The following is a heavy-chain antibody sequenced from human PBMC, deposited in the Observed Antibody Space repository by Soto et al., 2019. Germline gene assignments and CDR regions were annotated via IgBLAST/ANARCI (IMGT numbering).Heavy chain of an antibody. CDR2: ISWNGGNI. J-gene: IGHJ4*02. CDR3: VIAGVRDLIVEVPVYFGN. Sequence: EVQLVESGGGWVQPGRSLRLSCAASGFIFDNCGMHWVRQAPGKGLEWVSGISWNGGNIGYADSVRGRCSISRDNAKASLFLQMDSLRPDDTAFYYCVIAGVRDLIVEVPVYFGNWGQGCLVTVSS. V-gene: IGHV3-9*01. D-gene: IGHD2-21*01. CDR1: GFIFDNCG.